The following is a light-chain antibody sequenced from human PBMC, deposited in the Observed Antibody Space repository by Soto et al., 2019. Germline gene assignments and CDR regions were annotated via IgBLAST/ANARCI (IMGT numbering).Light chain of an antibody. CDR1: TSDVGTYNS. CDR3: CSYAGSYTLA. Sequence: QSALTQPRSVSGSPGQSVTISCTGTTSDVGTYNSVSWYQQDPGKAPKLMLYDVNKRPSGVPDRFSGSKSGNMASLTISGLQADDEADYYCCSYAGSYTLAFGGGTKLTVL. CDR2: DVN. J-gene: IGLJ2*01. V-gene: IGLV2-11*01.